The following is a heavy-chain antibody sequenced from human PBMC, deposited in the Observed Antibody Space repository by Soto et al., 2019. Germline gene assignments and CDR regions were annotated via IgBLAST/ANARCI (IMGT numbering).Heavy chain of an antibody. D-gene: IGHD5-18*01. CDR3: AKDRGYSYGNYYYYGMDV. V-gene: IGHV1-69*12. Sequence: QVQLVQSGAEVKKPGSSVKVSCKASGGTFSSYAISWVRQAPGQGLEWMGGIIPIFGTPNYAQKLQGRVTITADXYTXTXSMELSSLRSEDTAVYYCAKDRGYSYGNYYYYGMDVWGQGTTVTVSS. CDR2: IIPIFGTP. J-gene: IGHJ6*02. CDR1: GGTFSSYA.